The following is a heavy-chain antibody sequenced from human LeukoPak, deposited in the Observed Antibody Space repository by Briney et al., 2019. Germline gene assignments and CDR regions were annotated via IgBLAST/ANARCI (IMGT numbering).Heavy chain of an antibody. Sequence: SETLSLTCAVSGVSFDDYYWSWVRQTPGKGLEWIGEINHSGYTNDSLSLKSRVTLSIDTSRKQFSLNLRSVTVADAGIYYCTRMTTGHDYWGQGTLVTVSS. CDR1: GVSFDDYY. D-gene: IGHD4-17*01. CDR2: INHSGYT. J-gene: IGHJ4*02. V-gene: IGHV4-34*01. CDR3: TRMTTGHDY.